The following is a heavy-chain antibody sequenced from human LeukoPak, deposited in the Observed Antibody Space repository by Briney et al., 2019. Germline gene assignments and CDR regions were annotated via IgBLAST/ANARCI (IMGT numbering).Heavy chain of an antibody. D-gene: IGHD6-19*01. CDR1: GGSISSYY. Sequence: KPSETLSLTCTVSGGSISSYYWSWIRQPPGKGLEWIGFIYYSGSTNYNPSLKSRVTISVDTSKNQFSLKLSSVTAADTALYYCARLKSSGWSDAYYYGMDVWGQGTTVTVSS. J-gene: IGHJ6*02. CDR2: IYYSGST. CDR3: ARLKSSGWSDAYYYGMDV. V-gene: IGHV4-59*01.